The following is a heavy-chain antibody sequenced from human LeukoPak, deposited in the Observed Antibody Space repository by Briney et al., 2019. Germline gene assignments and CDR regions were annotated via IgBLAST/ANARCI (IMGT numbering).Heavy chain of an antibody. CDR2: MNPNSGNT. V-gene: IGHV1-8*03. CDR3: ARSGSAEAGGWYSDY. Sequence: ASVKVSCKASGYTFTGYYMHWVRQAPGQGLEWMGWMNPNSGNTGYAQKFQGRVTITRNTSISTAYMELSSLRSEDTAVYYCARSGSAEAGGWYSDYWGQGTLVTVSS. CDR1: GYTFTGYY. D-gene: IGHD6-19*01. J-gene: IGHJ4*02.